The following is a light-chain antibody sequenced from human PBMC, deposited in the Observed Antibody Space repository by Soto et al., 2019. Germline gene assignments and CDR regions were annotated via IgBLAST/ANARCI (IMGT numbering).Light chain of an antibody. Sequence: IVFTQSPCILSLSPGESAILSGRAIQSVGSSFLAWYQQKPGQAPRLLIYGASSRATGIPARFSGSGSGTDFTLTISRLEPEDFAVYYCQQRSNWPPFTFGQGTRLEIK. CDR2: GAS. CDR3: QQRSNWPPFT. J-gene: IGKJ5*01. V-gene: IGKV3D-20*02. CDR1: QSVGSSF.